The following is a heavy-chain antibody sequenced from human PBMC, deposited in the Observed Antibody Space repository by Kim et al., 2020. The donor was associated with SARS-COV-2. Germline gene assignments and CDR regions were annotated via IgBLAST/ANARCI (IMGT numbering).Heavy chain of an antibody. CDR3: ARDGPYSGYDFDY. D-gene: IGHD5-12*01. V-gene: IGHV6-1*01. Sequence: YAVSLKSRITTNPDTSKNQFSLQLNSVTPEDTAVYYCARDGPYSGYDFDYWGQGTLVTVSS. J-gene: IGHJ4*02.